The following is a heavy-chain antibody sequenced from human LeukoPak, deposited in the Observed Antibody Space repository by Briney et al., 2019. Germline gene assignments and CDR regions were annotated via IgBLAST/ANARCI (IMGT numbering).Heavy chain of an antibody. CDR1: GFTFSSYW. CDR2: IKQDGSEK. V-gene: IGHV3-7*04. CDR3: ARAVGATHFDY. J-gene: IGHJ4*02. D-gene: IGHD1-26*01. Sequence: PGGSLRLSCAASGFTFSSYWMSWVRQAPGKGLEWVANIKQDGSEKFYVDSVKGRFTISSDNDKNSLCLQMNSLRAEDTAVYYCARAVGATHFDYWGQGILVTVSS.